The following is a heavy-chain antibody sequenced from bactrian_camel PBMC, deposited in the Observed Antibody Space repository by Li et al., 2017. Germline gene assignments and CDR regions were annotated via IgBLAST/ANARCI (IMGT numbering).Heavy chain of an antibody. V-gene: IGHV3S53*01. CDR1: ADALMF. CDR3: AADPYRGGYCSASDEYEY. CDR2: ISTGGSST. J-gene: IGHJ4*01. Sequence: HVQLVESGGGSVQVGGSPRLSCSASADALMFMAWFRQAPGQKREVVATISTGGSSTMYHDSVKGRFTISRDNARNTLYLQMSTLNPEDTAMYYCAADPYRGGYCSASDEYEYWGQGTQVTVS. D-gene: IGHD2*01.